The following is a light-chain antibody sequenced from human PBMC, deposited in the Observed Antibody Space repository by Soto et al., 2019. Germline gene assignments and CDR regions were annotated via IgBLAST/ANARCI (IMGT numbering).Light chain of an antibody. Sequence: EIVLTQSPGTLSLSPGERATLSCRASQSVSSSYLAWYQQKPGQAPRLLICGASRRATGLQDRFSGSRSGTDFTLTISRLEPEDFAVYYCQQYGSSPPYTWGQGTKLEIK. CDR3: QQYGSSPPYT. CDR1: QSVSSSY. CDR2: GAS. J-gene: IGKJ2*01. V-gene: IGKV3-20*01.